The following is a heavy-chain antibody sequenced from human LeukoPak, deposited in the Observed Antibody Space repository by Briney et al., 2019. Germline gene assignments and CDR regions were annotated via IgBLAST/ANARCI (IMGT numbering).Heavy chain of an antibody. V-gene: IGHV4-39*01. CDR1: GGSISSTSYH. CDR3: AVYSTSSGWFDP. D-gene: IGHD6-6*01. J-gene: IGHJ5*02. Sequence: SSETLSLTCTVSGGSISSTSYHWGWIRQPPGKGLEWVGNIYYTGTIYYNPSLKSRVTISVDTSKNQFSLKLSSVTAADTAVYYCAVYSTSSGWFDPRGQGTLVTVSS. CDR2: IYYTGTI.